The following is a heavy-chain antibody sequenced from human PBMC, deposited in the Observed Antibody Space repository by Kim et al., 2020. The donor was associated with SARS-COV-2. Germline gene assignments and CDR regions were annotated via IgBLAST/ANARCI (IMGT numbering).Heavy chain of an antibody. J-gene: IGHJ4*02. CDR1: GFTFDDYA. CDR3: AEGWPGLLGY. CDR2: ISGDGGST. Sequence: GGSLRLSCAASGFTFDDYAMHWVRQAPGKGLEWVSLISGDGGSTYYADSVKGRFTISRDNSKNSLYLQMNSLRTEDTALYYCAEGWPGLLGYWGQGTLVTVSS. D-gene: IGHD3-22*01. V-gene: IGHV3-43*02.